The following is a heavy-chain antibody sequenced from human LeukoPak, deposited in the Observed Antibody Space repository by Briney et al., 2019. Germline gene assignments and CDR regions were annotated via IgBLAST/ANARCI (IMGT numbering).Heavy chain of an antibody. D-gene: IGHD3-9*01. Sequence: GASVKVSCKASGYTFTGYYMHWVRQAPGQGLEWMGWINPNSGGTSYAQKFQGRVTMTRDTSTSTVYMELSSLRSEDTAVYYCARDYDILTGYLDYWGQGTLVTVSS. CDR2: INPNSGGT. J-gene: IGHJ4*02. V-gene: IGHV1-2*02. CDR3: ARDYDILTGYLDY. CDR1: GYTFTGYY.